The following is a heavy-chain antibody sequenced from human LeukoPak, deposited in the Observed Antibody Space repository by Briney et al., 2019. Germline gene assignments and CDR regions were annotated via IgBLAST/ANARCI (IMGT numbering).Heavy chain of an antibody. V-gene: IGHV3-48*03. CDR3: ARQTPELDY. J-gene: IGHJ4*02. CDR1: GFTFSSYE. Sequence: GVSLRLSCAASGFTFSSYEMNGVRQAPGKGLEWLSYISSSGNTIYYADSVKGRFTIPRDNAKKSLYLQMNSLRAEDTSVYYCARQTPELDYWGQGTLVTVSS. CDR2: ISSSGNTI. D-gene: IGHD1-14*01.